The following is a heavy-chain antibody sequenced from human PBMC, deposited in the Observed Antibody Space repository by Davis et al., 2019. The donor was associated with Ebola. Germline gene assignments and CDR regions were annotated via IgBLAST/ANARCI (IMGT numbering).Heavy chain of an antibody. V-gene: IGHV3-7*03. CDR1: GFSFSSYW. J-gene: IGHJ5*02. CDR3: AKARIAALRFDP. CDR2: INQDGSDQ. Sequence: GGSLRLSCAASGFSFSSYWLSWVRQAPGKGLEWVANINQDGSDQQYVGSVKGRFTISRDDSKNTLYLQMNSLRAEDTAVYYCAKARIAALRFDPWGQGTLVTVSS. D-gene: IGHD6-6*01.